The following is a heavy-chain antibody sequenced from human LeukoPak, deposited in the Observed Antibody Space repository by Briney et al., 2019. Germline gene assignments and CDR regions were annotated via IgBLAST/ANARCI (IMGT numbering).Heavy chain of an antibody. V-gene: IGHV3-21*01. Sequence: PGGSLRLSCAASGFTFSSYSMNWVRQAPGKGLEWVSSISSSSSYIYYADSVKGRFTISRDNAKNSLYLQMNSLRAEDTAVYYCARVGGMADSGYDDYFDYWGQGTLVTVSS. J-gene: IGHJ4*02. CDR3: ARVGGMADSGYDDYFDY. CDR1: GFTFSSYS. CDR2: ISSSSSYI. D-gene: IGHD5-12*01.